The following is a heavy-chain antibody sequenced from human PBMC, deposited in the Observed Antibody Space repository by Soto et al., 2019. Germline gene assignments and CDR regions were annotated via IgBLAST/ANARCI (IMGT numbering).Heavy chain of an antibody. CDR2: ISSSSSTI. CDR1: GFTFSSYS. D-gene: IGHD5-18*01. J-gene: IGHJ6*02. CDR3: ARDPHVDTAMVTYYYYYGMDV. Sequence: PGGSLRLSCAASGFTFSSYSMNWVRQAPGKGLEWVSYISSSSSTIYYADSVKGRFTISRDNAKNSLYLQMNSLRDEDTAVYYCARDPHVDTAMVTYYYYYGMDVWGQGTTVTVSS. V-gene: IGHV3-48*02.